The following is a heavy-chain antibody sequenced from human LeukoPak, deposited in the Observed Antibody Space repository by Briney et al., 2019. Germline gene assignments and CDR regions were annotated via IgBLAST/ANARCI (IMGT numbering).Heavy chain of an antibody. Sequence: GGSLRLSCAASNYAIHWVRQVPGKGLVWVSFINPDGTTTFYAGSVKGRFTISRDNAKDTLYLQMNSLSAEDTAVYYCARGSHYGLDVWGQGTTVTVSS. J-gene: IGHJ6*02. V-gene: IGHV3-74*01. CDR1: NYA. CDR3: ARGSHYGLDV. CDR2: INPDGTTT.